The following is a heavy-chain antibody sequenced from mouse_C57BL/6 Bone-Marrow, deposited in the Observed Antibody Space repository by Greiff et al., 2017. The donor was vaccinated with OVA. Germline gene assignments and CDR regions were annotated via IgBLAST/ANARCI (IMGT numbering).Heavy chain of an antibody. CDR2: IDPETGGT. Sequence: VQLQQSGAELVRPGASVTLSCKASGYTFTDYEMHWVKQTPVHGLEWIGAIDPETGGTAYNQKFKGKAILTADKSSSTAYMELRSLTSEDSAVYYCTRGVATTVVAGDYWGQGTTLTVSS. V-gene: IGHV1-15*01. D-gene: IGHD1-1*01. CDR1: GYTFTDYE. CDR3: TRGVATTVVAGDY. J-gene: IGHJ2*01.